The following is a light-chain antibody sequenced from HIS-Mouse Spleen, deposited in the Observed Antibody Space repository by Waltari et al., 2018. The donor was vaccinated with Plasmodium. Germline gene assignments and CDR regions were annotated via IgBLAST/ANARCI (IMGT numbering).Light chain of an antibody. CDR1: QSVSSSY. Sequence: EIVLTQSPGTLSLSPVERATLSCRASQSVSSSYLAWYQHKPGQAPRLLIYGASSRATGIPDRFSGSGSGTDFTLTISRLEPEDFAVYYCQQYGSSPLTFGGGTKVEIK. CDR2: GAS. CDR3: QQYGSSPLT. V-gene: IGKV3-20*01. J-gene: IGKJ4*01.